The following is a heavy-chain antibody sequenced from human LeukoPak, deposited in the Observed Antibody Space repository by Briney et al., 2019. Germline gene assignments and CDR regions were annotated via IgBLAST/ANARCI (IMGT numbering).Heavy chain of an antibody. D-gene: IGHD6-13*01. J-gene: IGHJ4*02. Sequence: GGSLRLSCAVSGLTFSSYSMNWVRQAPGKGLEWVSYISSSSSTIYYADSVKGRFTISRDNAKNSLYLQMNSLRAEDTAVYYCARLAAAVDPGIGYWGQGTLVTVSS. V-gene: IGHV3-48*01. CDR1: GLTFSSYS. CDR3: ARLAAAVDPGIGY. CDR2: ISSSSSTI.